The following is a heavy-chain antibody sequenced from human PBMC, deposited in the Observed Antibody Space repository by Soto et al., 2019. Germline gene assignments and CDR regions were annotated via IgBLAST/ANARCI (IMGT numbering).Heavy chain of an antibody. D-gene: IGHD2-8*01. Sequence: ASVKVSCKASGYTFTSYGISWVRQAPGQGLEWMGWISAYNGSTNYAQKLQGRVTMTTDTSTSTAYMELRSLRSDDTAVYYCARDRNYCTNGVCYIKFYYYYGMDVWGQGTTVTVSS. CDR2: ISAYNGST. CDR3: ARDRNYCTNGVCYIKFYYYYGMDV. CDR1: GYTFTSYG. J-gene: IGHJ6*02. V-gene: IGHV1-18*01.